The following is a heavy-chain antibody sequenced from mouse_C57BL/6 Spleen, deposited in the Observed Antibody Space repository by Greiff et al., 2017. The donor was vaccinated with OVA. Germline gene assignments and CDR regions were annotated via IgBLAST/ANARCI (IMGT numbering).Heavy chain of an antibody. J-gene: IGHJ4*01. CDR1: GYTFTDYN. D-gene: IGHD2-4*01. Sequence: VQLQQSGPELVKPGASVKMSCKASGYTFTDYNMHWVKQSHGKSLEWIGYINPNNGVTSYNQKFKGKATLTVNKASSTAYMELRSLTSEDSAVYYCARYGYDYDGYYAMDYWGQGTSVTVSS. CDR2: INPNNGVT. V-gene: IGHV1-22*01. CDR3: ARYGYDYDGYYAMDY.